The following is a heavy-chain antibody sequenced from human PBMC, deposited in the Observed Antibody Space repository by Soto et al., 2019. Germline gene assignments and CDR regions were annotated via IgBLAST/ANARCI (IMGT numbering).Heavy chain of an antibody. J-gene: IGHJ6*03. CDR3: TRDHRKNVVVVPAAYYYYYMDV. V-gene: IGHV1-18*01. D-gene: IGHD2-2*01. CDR2: INAYNGNT. CDR1: GYTFTSYG. Sequence: ASVKVSCKTSGYTFTSYGISWVRQAPGQGLEWMGWINAYNGNTNYVQKFQGRVIMATDTSASTAYMELRSLRSDDTAVYYCTRDHRKNVVVVPAAYYYYYMDVWDKGTTVTVSS.